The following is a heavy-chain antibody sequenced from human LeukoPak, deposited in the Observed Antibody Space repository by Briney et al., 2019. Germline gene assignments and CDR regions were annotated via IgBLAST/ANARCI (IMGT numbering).Heavy chain of an antibody. D-gene: IGHD6-19*01. CDR1: GYTFSSYG. CDR3: ARQAGGYSSGWYQFHFDY. Sequence: ASVKVSCKASGYTFSSYGISWVRQAPGQGLEWMGWINSSSGKTNYAQKFQGRVTMTTDTSTSTAYMELRSLRSDDTAVYYCARQAGGYSSGWYQFHFDYWGQGTLVTVSS. CDR2: INSSSGKT. J-gene: IGHJ4*02. V-gene: IGHV1-18*04.